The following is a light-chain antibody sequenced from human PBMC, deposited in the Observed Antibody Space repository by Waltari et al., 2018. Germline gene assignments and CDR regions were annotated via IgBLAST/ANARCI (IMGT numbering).Light chain of an antibody. CDR3: QQYDNWPPWT. CDR2: GAS. CDR1: QSIRTS. V-gene: IGKV3-15*01. J-gene: IGKJ1*01. Sequence: EIVMTQSPATLSVSPGERATLPCRASQSIRTSLAWYQQTPAQPPRLLIYGASTRATGIPARFSGSGSGTEFTLTISSLQSEDFAVYYCQQYDNWPPWTFGPGTRVEVK.